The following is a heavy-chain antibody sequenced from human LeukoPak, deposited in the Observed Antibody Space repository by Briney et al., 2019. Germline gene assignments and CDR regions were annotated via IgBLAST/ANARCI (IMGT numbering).Heavy chain of an antibody. V-gene: IGHV1-3*01. J-gene: IGHJ4*02. CDR3: ARGRVSLNYCFDY. CDR1: GYTFTSYA. Sequence: VASVKVSCKASGYTFTSYAMHQVRQAPGQRLEWMGWINAGNGNTKYSQKFQGRVTITRDTSASTAYMELSSLRSEDTAVYYCARGRVSLNYCFDYWGQGTLVTVSS. D-gene: IGHD2-2*01. CDR2: INAGNGNT.